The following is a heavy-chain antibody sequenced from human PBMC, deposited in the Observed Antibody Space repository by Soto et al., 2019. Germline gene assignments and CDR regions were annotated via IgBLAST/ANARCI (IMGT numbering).Heavy chain of an antibody. V-gene: IGHV1-18*01. J-gene: IGHJ6*02. Sequence: VQLVQSGAEVKKPGASVKVSCKASGYTFSRSGISWVRQAPGHGLEWMGWISTYNGDTNYAQKVQGRVTMTTDTSTSTAFMELMSLRSDDPAVYYCERSGSVPYYYYGLDVWGQGTTVTVSS. D-gene: IGHD1-26*01. CDR2: ISTYNGDT. CDR3: ERSGSVPYYYYGLDV. CDR1: GYTFSRSG.